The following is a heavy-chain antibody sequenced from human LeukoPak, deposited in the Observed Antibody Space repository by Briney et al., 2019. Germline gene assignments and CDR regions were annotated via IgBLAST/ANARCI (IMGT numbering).Heavy chain of an antibody. CDR1: GFTFSSYG. J-gene: IGHJ6*03. V-gene: IGHV3-23*01. D-gene: IGHD2-2*01. Sequence: GGSLRLSCAASGFTFSSYGMSWVRQAPGKGLEWVSAISGSGGSTYYADSVKGRFTISRDNSKNTLYLQMNSLRAEDTAVYYCAREAGGIVVVPAALYYYYMDVWGKGTTVTISS. CDR2: ISGSGGST. CDR3: AREAGGIVVVPAALYYYYMDV.